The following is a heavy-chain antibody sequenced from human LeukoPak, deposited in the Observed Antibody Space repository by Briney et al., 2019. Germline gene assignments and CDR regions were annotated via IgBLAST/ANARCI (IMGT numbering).Heavy chain of an antibody. CDR3: ARVERSLRFLEWLWGMGAFDI. CDR2: IYYSGST. Sequence: PSETLSLTCTVSGGSISSYYWSWIRQPPGKGLEWIGYIYYSGSTNYNPSLKSRVTISVDTSKNQFSLKLSSVTAADTAVYYCARVERSLRFLEWLWGMGAFDIWGQGTMVTVSS. V-gene: IGHV4-59*01. J-gene: IGHJ3*02. D-gene: IGHD3-3*01. CDR1: GGSISSYY.